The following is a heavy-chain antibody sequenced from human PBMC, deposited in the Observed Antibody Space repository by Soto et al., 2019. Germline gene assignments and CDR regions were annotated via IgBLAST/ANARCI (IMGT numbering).Heavy chain of an antibody. CDR3: ARDSPPLLWGYYYGMDV. D-gene: IGHD3-10*01. CDR1: GGSISSGDYY. V-gene: IGHV4-30-4*01. CDR2: IYYSGST. J-gene: IGHJ6*02. Sequence: PSETLSLTCTVSGGSISSGDYYWSWIRQPPGKGLEWIGYIYYSGSTYYNPSLKSRVTISVDTSKNQFSLKLSSVTAADTAVYYCARDSPPLLWGYYYGMDVWGQGTTVTVSS.